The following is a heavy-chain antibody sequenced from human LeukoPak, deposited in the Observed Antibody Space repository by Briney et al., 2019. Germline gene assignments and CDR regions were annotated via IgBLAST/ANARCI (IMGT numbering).Heavy chain of an antibody. J-gene: IGHJ4*02. D-gene: IGHD3-22*01. CDR1: GGSFSGYY. CDR3: ASDYYDSSGYRSDH. CDR2: INHSGST. V-gene: IGHV4-34*01. Sequence: SETLSLTCAVYGGSFSGYYWSWIRQPPGKGLEWIGEINHSGSTNYNPSLKSRVTISVDTSKNQFSLKLSSVTAADTAVYYCASDYYDSSGYRSDHWGQGTLVTVSS.